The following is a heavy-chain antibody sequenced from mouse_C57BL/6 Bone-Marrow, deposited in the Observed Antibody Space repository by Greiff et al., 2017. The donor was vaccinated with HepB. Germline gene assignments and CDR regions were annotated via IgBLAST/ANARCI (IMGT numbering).Heavy chain of an antibody. V-gene: IGHV1-7*01. CDR3: ARFDDDFPEDGYWAWFAY. D-gene: IGHD2-3*01. J-gene: IGHJ3*01. CDR2: INPSSGYT. Sequence: VQLQESGAELAKPGASVKLSCKASGYTFTSYWMHWVKQRPGQGLEWIGYINPSSGYTKYNQKFKDKATLTADKSSSTAYMQLSSLTYEDSAVYYCARFDDDFPEDGYWAWFAYWGQGTLVTVSA. CDR1: GYTFTSYW.